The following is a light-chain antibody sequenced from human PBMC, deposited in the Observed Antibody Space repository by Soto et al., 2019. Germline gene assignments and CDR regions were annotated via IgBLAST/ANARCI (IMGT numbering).Light chain of an antibody. V-gene: IGKV3-20*01. Sequence: IVLSQSPGTLSLSPGERGALSCRASQSVSTNSVAWYQQNPGQAPRLLISGASNRATGTPDRFRGSGSGTDFTLTITRLEPEDFAVYYCHQYVSAPWTFGQGTKVDI. CDR1: QSVSTNS. CDR3: HQYVSAPWT. J-gene: IGKJ1*01. CDR2: GAS.